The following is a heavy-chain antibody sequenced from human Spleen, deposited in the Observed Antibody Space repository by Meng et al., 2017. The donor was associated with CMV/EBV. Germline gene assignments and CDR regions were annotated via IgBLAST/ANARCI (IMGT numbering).Heavy chain of an antibody. J-gene: IGHJ4*02. CDR3: AKDWAGYCSSTSCQSRMNYFDY. CDR2: ISGSGGST. D-gene: IGHD2-2*01. CDR1: GFTFSSYA. V-gene: IGHV3-23*01. Sequence: GGSLRLSCAASGFTFSSYAMSWVRQAPGKGLEWVSAISGSGGSTYYADSVKGRFTISRDNSKNTLYLQMNSLRAEDTAVYYCAKDWAGYCSSTSCQSRMNYFDYWGQGTLVTVSS.